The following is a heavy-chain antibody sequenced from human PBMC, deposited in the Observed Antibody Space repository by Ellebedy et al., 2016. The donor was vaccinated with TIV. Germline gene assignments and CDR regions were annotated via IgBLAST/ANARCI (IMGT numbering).Heavy chain of an antibody. D-gene: IGHD3-10*01. J-gene: IGHJ4*02. CDR2: ISYDGSNK. CDR3: AREGTYYGSGSHYNHFGS. V-gene: IGHV3-30-3*01. CDR1: GFTFSSYT. Sequence: GGSLRLSCAASGFTFSSYTVHWVRQAPGMGLEWVAVISYDGSNKYYADSVKGRFTISRDNSKNTLYLQMNSLRAEDTAMYYCAREGTYYGSGSHYNHFGSWGQGTLVTVSS.